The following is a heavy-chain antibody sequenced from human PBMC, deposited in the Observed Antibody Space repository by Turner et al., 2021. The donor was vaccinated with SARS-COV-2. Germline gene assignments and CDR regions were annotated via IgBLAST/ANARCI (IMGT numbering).Heavy chain of an antibody. CDR1: GYTFTSYY. J-gene: IGHJ3*02. CDR2: INPSGGYT. Sequence: QVQLVQSGAEVKKPGASVKVSCKASGYTFTSYYMHWVRQAPGQGLEWMGIINPSGGYTSYSQKFQGRVTMTRDTSTSTVYMELSSLRSEDTAVYYGARVGLTGAFDIWGQGTMVTVSS. CDR3: ARVGLTGAFDI. D-gene: IGHD4-4*01. V-gene: IGHV1-46*01.